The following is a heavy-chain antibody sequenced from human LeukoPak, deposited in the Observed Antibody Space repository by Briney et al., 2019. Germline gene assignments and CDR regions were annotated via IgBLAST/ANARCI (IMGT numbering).Heavy chain of an antibody. J-gene: IGHJ4*02. CDR1: GFTVSSNY. D-gene: IGHD6-19*01. CDR2: IYSGGST. V-gene: IGHV3-53*01. Sequence: GGSLRLSCAASGFTVSSNYMSWVRQAPGKGLEWVSVIYSGGSTYYADSVKGRFTLSRDNAKSSLYLQMNSLRAEDTAIYHCARLLSGWYLADYWGQGTLVTVSS. CDR3: ARLLSGWYLADY.